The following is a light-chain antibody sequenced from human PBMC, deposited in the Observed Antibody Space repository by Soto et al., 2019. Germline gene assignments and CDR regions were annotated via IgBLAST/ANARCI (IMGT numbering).Light chain of an antibody. J-gene: IGLJ2*01. Sequence: QSALTQPASVSGSPGQSITISCTGTNSDVGGYNYVSWYQHHPGKAPKLLIFDVDNRPSGVSNRFSGSQSGYTASLTISGLQADDEAEYYCTSYTSSNSLVFGGGTKLTVL. CDR1: NSDVGGYNY. V-gene: IGLV2-14*01. CDR2: DVD. CDR3: TSYTSSNSLV.